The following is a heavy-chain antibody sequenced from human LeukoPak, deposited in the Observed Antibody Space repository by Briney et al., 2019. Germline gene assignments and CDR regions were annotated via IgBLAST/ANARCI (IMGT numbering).Heavy chain of an antibody. CDR3: ASLGSPPILDDSSGYYGN. V-gene: IGHV1-2*06. CDR1: GYTFTGYY. Sequence: ASVKVSCKASGYTFTGYYMHWVRQAPGQGLEWMGRINPNSGGTNYAQKFQGRVTMTRDTSISTAYMELSRLRSDDTAVYYCASLGSPPILDDSSGYYGNWGQGTLVTVSS. CDR2: INPNSGGT. J-gene: IGHJ4*02. D-gene: IGHD3-22*01.